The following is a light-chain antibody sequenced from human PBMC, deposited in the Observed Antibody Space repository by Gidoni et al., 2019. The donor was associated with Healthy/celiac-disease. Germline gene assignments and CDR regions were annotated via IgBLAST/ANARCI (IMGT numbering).Light chain of an antibody. CDR3: MKDRQTVT. CDR2: LGS. CDR1: QSLLHSNGYIY. V-gene: IGKV2-28*01. J-gene: IGKJ3*01. Sequence: IVRTQSPLSLPVTPGEPASISCRSSQSLLHSNGYIYLDWYLQKPGQSPQRLIYLGSIRASGVTDRVSGSGSGTDFTLKISRVEDEEVGVYYCMKDRQTVTFXXXTKVEIK.